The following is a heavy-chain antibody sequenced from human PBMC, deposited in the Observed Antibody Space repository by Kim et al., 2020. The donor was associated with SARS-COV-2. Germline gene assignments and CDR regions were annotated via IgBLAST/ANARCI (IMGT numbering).Heavy chain of an antibody. V-gene: IGHV3-49*02. CDR3: TCLDILTEW. CDR2: GTT. Sequence: GTTEYAASVKGRFTISRDDSKSIAYLQMNSLKTEDTAVYYCTCLDILTEWWGQGTLVTVSS. J-gene: IGHJ4*02. D-gene: IGHD3-9*01.